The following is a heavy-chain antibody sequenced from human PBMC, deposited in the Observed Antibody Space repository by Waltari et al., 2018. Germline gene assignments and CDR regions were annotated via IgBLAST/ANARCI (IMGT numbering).Heavy chain of an antibody. CDR3: ASLYYYDSSGYYYDGPDAFDI. J-gene: IGHJ3*02. CDR2: INQDGSEK. D-gene: IGHD3-22*01. CDR1: GFTFSSYW. V-gene: IGHV3-7*01. Sequence: EVQLVESGGGLVQPGGSLRLSWAASGFTFSSYWMSWVRQAPGTGVEGVANINQDGSEKYYVDSVKCRFTISRDNAKNSLYLQMNSLRAEDAAVYYCASLYYYDSSGYYYDGPDAFDIWGQGTMVTVSS.